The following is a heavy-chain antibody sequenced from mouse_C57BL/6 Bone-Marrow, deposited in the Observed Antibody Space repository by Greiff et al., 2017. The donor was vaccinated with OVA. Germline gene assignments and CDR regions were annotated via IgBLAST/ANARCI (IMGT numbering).Heavy chain of an antibody. Sequence: QVQLKQPGAELVKPGASVKMSCKASGYTFTSYWITWVKQRPGQGLEWIGDIYPGSGSTNYNEKFKSKATLTVDTSSSTAYMQLSSLTSEDSAVYCCAREGGGSYAMDYWGQGTSVTVSS. CDR3: AREGGGSYAMDY. CDR2: IYPGSGST. J-gene: IGHJ4*01. CDR1: GYTFTSYW. V-gene: IGHV1-55*01.